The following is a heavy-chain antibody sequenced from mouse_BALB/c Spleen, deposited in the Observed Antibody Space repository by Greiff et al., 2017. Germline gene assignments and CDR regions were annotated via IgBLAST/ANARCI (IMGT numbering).Heavy chain of an antibody. Sequence: EVKLVESGPGLVKPSQSLSLTCSVTGYSITSGYYWNWIRQFPGNKLEWMGYISYDGSNNYNPSLKNRISITRDTSKNQFFLKLNSVTTEDTATYYCAREGDYYDYDVAYWGQGTLVTVSA. CDR2: ISYDGSN. CDR1: GYSITSGYY. V-gene: IGHV3-6*02. J-gene: IGHJ3*01. D-gene: IGHD2-4*01. CDR3: AREGDYYDYDVAY.